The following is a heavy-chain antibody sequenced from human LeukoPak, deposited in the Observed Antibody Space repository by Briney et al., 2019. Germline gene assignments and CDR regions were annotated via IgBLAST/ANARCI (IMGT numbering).Heavy chain of an antibody. V-gene: IGHV1-69*13. D-gene: IGHD6-19*01. Sequence: SVKVSCKASGYTFTSYAISWVRQAPGQGLELMGGIIPIFGTANYAQKFQSRVTITADESTSTAYMELSSLRSEDTAVYYCARDKNGSSGWYSFFDYWGQGTLVTVSS. J-gene: IGHJ4*02. CDR1: GYTFTSYA. CDR3: ARDKNGSSGWYSFFDY. CDR2: IIPIFGTA.